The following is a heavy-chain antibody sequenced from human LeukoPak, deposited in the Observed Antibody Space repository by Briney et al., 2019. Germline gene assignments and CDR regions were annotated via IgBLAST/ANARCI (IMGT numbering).Heavy chain of an antibody. CDR2: ISGSGDTT. D-gene: IGHD5-12*01. CDR3: ARKEWLRSGAGNWFDP. Sequence: GGSLRLSCAASGFTFSNYAMSWVRQAPGKGLEWISGISGSGDTTYYADSVKGRFTISRDNSKNTLYLQMNSLRAEDTAVYYCARKEWLRSGAGNWFDPWGQGTLVTVSS. J-gene: IGHJ5*02. CDR1: GFTFSNYA. V-gene: IGHV3-23*01.